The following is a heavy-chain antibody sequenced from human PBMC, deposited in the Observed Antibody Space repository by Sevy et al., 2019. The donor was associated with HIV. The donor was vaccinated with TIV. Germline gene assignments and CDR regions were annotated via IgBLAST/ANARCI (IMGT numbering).Heavy chain of an antibody. Sequence: SETLSLTCTVSGGSISSSSYYWGWIRQPPGKGLEWIGSIYYSGSTYSNPSLKRRGTISVDTSKNQYSLKLSSVTAADTSGYNCARPARGYYYGMDVWGQGTTVTVSS. CDR3: ARPARGYYYGMDV. J-gene: IGHJ6*02. CDR2: IYYSGST. V-gene: IGHV4-39*01. CDR1: GGSISSSSYY.